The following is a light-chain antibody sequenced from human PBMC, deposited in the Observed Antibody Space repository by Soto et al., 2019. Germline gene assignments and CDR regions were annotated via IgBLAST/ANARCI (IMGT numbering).Light chain of an antibody. V-gene: IGKV1-5*03. Sequence: DIQMTQSPSTLSASVGDRVTITCRASQSIKNWLAWYQQKPGEAPKLLIYKASTLESGVPSKFSGSGSGTEFTLTISCLQPDDVATYYCQQYNSYSQFTFGPRTKVDIK. J-gene: IGKJ3*01. CDR2: KAS. CDR3: QQYNSYSQFT. CDR1: QSIKNW.